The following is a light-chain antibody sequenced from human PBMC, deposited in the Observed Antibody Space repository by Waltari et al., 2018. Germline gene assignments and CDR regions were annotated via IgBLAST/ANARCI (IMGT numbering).Light chain of an antibody. CDR3: QQYNAWPRT. J-gene: IGKJ1*01. CDR1: QGVSSI. V-gene: IGKV3-15*01. CDR2: GAS. Sequence: EIVMTQPPATLSVSPGERATLSCRASQGVSSILAWYQGKPGQAPRLLLCGASTRATGIPGRIRGGGAGGEFTLTISSLQSEDSAVYYCQQYNAWPRTFGQGTKLEVK.